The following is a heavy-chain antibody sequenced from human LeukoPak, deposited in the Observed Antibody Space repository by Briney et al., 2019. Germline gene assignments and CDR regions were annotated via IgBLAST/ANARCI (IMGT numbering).Heavy chain of an antibody. CDR2: IYYSGST. CDR3: ARESNGYYDSEII. Sequence: PSETLSLTCTASGGSISSYYWSWIRQPPGKGLEWIGYIYYSGSTNYNPSLKSRVTISVDTSKNQFSLKLSSVTAADTAVYYCARESNGYYDSEIIWGQGTLVTVSS. J-gene: IGHJ4*02. V-gene: IGHV4-59*01. D-gene: IGHD3-22*01. CDR1: GGSISSYY.